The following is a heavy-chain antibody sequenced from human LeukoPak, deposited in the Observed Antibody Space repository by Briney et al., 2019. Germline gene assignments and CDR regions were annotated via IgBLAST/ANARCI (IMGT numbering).Heavy chain of an antibody. Sequence: SETLSLTCTVSGGSISSGSYYWSWIRQPAGKGLEWIGRIYTSGSTNYNPSLKSRVTISVDTSKNQFSLKLSSVTAADTAVYYCARGRIRGYSYFDYWGQGTLVTVSS. CDR2: IYTSGST. CDR3: ARGRIRGYSYFDY. J-gene: IGHJ4*02. V-gene: IGHV4-61*02. CDR1: GGSISSGSYY. D-gene: IGHD5-18*01.